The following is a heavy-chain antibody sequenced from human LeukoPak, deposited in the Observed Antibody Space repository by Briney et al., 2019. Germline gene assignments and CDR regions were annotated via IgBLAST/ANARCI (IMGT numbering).Heavy chain of an antibody. CDR2: IIPIFGTA. Sequence: SVKVSCKASGGTFSSYAISWVRQAPGQGLEWMGGIIPIFGTANYAQKFQGRVTITADESTSTAYMELSSLRSEDTAVYYCARDSRVVGNFDYWGQGTLVTVSS. CDR3: ARDSRVVGNFDY. CDR1: GGTFSSYA. V-gene: IGHV1-69*13. J-gene: IGHJ4*02. D-gene: IGHD3-22*01.